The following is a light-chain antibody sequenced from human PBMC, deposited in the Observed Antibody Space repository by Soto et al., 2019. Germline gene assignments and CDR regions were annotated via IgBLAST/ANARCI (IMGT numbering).Light chain of an antibody. J-gene: IGKJ1*01. CDR1: QSVSSN. CDR3: RQYDNWPRT. Sequence: EIVMTQSPATLSVSPGARATLSCRASQSVSSNLAWYQQKPGQAPRLLIYGASTRATGIPARFSGSGSGTEFTLTISSLQSEDFAVYYCRQYDNWPRTVGQGTQVEIK. V-gene: IGKV3-15*01. CDR2: GAS.